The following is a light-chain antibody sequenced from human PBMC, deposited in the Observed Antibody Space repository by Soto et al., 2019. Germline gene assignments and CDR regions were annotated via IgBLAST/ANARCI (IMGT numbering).Light chain of an antibody. V-gene: IGKV3-11*01. CDR1: QFLSSY. CDR2: DTS. CDR3: HQRNK. Sequence: EVVLTQSPATLSLAPGERATLSCRASQFLSSYLAWYQQKPGQPPRLLIYDTSNRATGIPARFSGSRSGTDFTLTISSLGPEDFGVYFCHQRNKFGQGTRLEIK. J-gene: IGKJ5*01.